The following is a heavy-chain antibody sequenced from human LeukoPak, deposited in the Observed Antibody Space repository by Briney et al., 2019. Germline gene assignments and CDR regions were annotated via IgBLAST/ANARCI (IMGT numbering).Heavy chain of an antibody. CDR1: GFIVSSYY. D-gene: IGHD6-19*01. CDR2: IYSGDTT. J-gene: IGHJ4*02. CDR3: ARPTVAGTGYFDY. Sequence: GGSLRLSCAASGFIVSSYYMTWVRQAPGKGLEWVSLIYSGDTTYYADSVKGRFTISRDNSKNTLYLQMNSLRADHTAVYYCARPTVAGTGYFDYWGQGTLVTVSS. V-gene: IGHV3-53*01.